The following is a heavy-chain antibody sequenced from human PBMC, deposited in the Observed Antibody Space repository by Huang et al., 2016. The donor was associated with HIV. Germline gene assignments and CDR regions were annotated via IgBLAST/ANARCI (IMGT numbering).Heavy chain of an antibody. Sequence: QLRESGPGLVTPSETLSLTCPASGTSMTSSTFYWGWFRQPPGRGLEWIGSVDFLGNTDYNPSLKSRVTISIDTANKHYSMRLTSVTAADTAVYFCAREVRSVDTDHPDGYYYRGLDVWGQGTTVIVSS. V-gene: IGHV4-39*02. CDR2: VDFLGNT. J-gene: IGHJ6*02. CDR3: AREVRSVDTDHPDGYYYRGLDV. CDR1: GTSMTSSTFY. D-gene: IGHD2-2*03.